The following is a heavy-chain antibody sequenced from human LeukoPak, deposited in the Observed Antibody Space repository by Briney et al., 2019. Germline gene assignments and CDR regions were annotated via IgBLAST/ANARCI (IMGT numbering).Heavy chain of an antibody. J-gene: IGHJ4*02. CDR1: GDSISDYY. Sequence: SETLSLTCTISGDSISDYYWNWIRQPPAKGLEWIGYINYSGSTSYNPSLKSRVTISVDTSKNQFSLKLSSVTAADTAVYYCARGIHSQPKYYFDFWGQGTLVTVSS. V-gene: IGHV4-59*01. D-gene: IGHD5-18*01. CDR3: ARGIHSQPKYYFDF. CDR2: INYSGST.